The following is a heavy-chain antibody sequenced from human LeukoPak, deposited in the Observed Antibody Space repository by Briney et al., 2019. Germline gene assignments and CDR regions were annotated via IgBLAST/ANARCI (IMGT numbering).Heavy chain of an antibody. V-gene: IGHV4-34*01. CDR3: ARGLPPDY. Sequence: SETLSLTCAVYGGSFSGYYWSWIRQSPGKGLEWIGEINHSGSTNYNPSLKSRVTISVDTSKNQFSLKLSSVTAADTAVYYCARGLPPDYWGQGTLVTVSS. J-gene: IGHJ4*02. CDR1: GGSFSGYY. CDR2: INHSGST.